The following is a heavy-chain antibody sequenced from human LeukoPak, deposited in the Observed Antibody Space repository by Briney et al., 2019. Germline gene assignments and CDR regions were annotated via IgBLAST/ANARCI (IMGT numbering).Heavy chain of an antibody. CDR1: GGSISGYY. CDR3: ARDASSGWFPYYYYYMDV. CDR2: IYTSGST. V-gene: IGHV4-4*07. Sequence: PSETLSLTCTVSGGSISGYYWSWIRQPAGKGLEWIGRIYTSGSTNYNPSLKSRVTMSVDTSKNQFSLKLSSVTAADTAVYYCARDASSGWFPYYYYYMDVWGKGTTVTVSS. D-gene: IGHD6-19*01. J-gene: IGHJ6*03.